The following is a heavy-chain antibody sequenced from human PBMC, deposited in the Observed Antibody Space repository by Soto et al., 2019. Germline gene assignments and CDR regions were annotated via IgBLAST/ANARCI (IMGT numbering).Heavy chain of an antibody. D-gene: IGHD2-2*02. J-gene: IGHJ6*02. CDR1: GFTFSSYS. CDR2: ISSSSSYI. V-gene: IGHV3-21*01. CDR3: ARGFYCSSTSCYTIYYYGMDV. Sequence: GGSLRLSCAASGFTFSSYSMNWVRQAPGKWLEWVSSISSSSSYICYADSVKGRFTISRDNAKNSLYLQMNSLRAEDTAVYYCARGFYCSSTSCYTIYYYGMDVWGQGXTVTVYS.